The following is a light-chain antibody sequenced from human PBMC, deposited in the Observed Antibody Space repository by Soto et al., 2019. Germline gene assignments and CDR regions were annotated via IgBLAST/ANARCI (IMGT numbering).Light chain of an antibody. V-gene: IGKV3-20*01. CDR3: HQYAYAPWT. Sequence: EIVLTQSPATLSLSPGERATLSCRASQSVGRDYLGWYQQKPGQAPRLVIYNASNRASGIPDRFSGSGSGTDFTLAISRLEPADFAVYYCHQYAYAPWTFGQGTKVEIK. CDR1: QSVGRDY. CDR2: NAS. J-gene: IGKJ1*01.